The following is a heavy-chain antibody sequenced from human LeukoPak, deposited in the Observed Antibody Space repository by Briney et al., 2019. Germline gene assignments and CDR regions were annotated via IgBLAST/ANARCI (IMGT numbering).Heavy chain of an antibody. Sequence: GGSLRLSCAASGFTFDDYAMHWVRQAPGKGLEWVSGISWNSGSIGYADSVKGRFTISRDNAKNSLYLQMNSLRAEDTALYYCAKDRATVTTFFDYWGQGTLVTVSS. D-gene: IGHD4-17*01. CDR2: ISWNSGSI. CDR1: GFTFDDYA. V-gene: IGHV3-9*01. J-gene: IGHJ4*02. CDR3: AKDRATVTTFFDY.